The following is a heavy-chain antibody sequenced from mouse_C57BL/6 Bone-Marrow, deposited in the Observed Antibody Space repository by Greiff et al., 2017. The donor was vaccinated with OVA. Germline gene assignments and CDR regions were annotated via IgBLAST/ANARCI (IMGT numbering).Heavy chain of an antibody. CDR1: GFTFTDYY. CDR3: ARYTTVVAHFDY. J-gene: IGHJ2*01. CDR2: IRNKANGYTT. V-gene: IGHV7-3*01. D-gene: IGHD1-1*01. Sequence: EVHLVESGGGLVQPGGSLSLSCAASGFTFTDYYMSWVRQPPGKALEWLGFIRNKANGYTTEYSASVKGRFTISRDNSQSILYPQMHALRAEDSATDYCARYTTVVAHFDYWGEGTTLTVSS.